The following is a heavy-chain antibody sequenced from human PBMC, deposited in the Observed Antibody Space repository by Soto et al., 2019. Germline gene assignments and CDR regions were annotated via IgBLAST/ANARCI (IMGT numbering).Heavy chain of an antibody. Sequence: GGSLRLSCAASGFTFSSYGMHWVRHAPGKGLEWVAVISYDGSNKYYADSVKGRFTISRDNSKNTLYLQMNSLRDEDTAVYYCARDRPQEGHWFDPWGQGTLVTVSS. CDR1: GFTFSSYG. J-gene: IGHJ5*02. V-gene: IGHV3-30*03. CDR3: ARDRPQEGHWFDP. CDR2: ISYDGSNK.